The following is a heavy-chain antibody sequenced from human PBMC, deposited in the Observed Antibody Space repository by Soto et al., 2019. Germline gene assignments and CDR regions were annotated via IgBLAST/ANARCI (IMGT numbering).Heavy chain of an antibody. V-gene: IGHV4-59*08. D-gene: IGHD3-3*01. Sequence: PSETLSLTCTVSGGSISSHYWSLLRQTTGKGLEWIGSIYYSGSTYYNPSLKSRVTISVDTSKNQFSLKLSSVTAADTAVYYCARQPQRITIAANWGQGTLVTVSS. CDR2: IYYSGST. CDR3: ARQPQRITIAAN. CDR1: GGSISSHY. J-gene: IGHJ4*02.